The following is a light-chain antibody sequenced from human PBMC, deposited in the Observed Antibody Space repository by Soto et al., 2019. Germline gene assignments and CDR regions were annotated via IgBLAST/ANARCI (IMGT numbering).Light chain of an antibody. CDR1: QNINNY. CDR3: QQYENIPT. Sequence: DIQLTQSPSSLSESVGHRFTITGQASQNINNYLSWYQQKPGRAPKLLIYDASNLEAGVPSRFRGSGSGTDFTFTISSMKPEDIATDYCQQYENIPTFGQGTRLEI. CDR2: DAS. J-gene: IGKJ5*01. V-gene: IGKV1-33*01.